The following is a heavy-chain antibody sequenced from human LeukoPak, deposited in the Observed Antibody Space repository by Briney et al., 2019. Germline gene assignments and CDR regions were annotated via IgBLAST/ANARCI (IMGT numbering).Heavy chain of an antibody. CDR2: IYYTGST. D-gene: IGHD6-19*01. J-gene: IGHJ5*02. Sequence: SETLSLTCTVSGGSISSYYWSWIRQPPGRGLEWIGYIYYTGSTNYNPSLKSRVTISVDMSKNHFSLKLNSVTAADTAIYYCARDRKQWLRGPFDPWGQGTLVTVSS. CDR1: GGSISSYY. CDR3: ARDRKQWLRGPFDP. V-gene: IGHV4-59*01.